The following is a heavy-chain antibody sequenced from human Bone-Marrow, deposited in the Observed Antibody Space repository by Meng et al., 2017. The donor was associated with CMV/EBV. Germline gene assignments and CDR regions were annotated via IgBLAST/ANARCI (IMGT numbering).Heavy chain of an antibody. D-gene: IGHD2-8*01. Sequence: VALQQGAAVLLKPSETLSLTCAVYGGSFSGYYWSWIRQPPGKGLEWIGEINHSGSTNYNPSLKSRVTISVDTSKNQFSLKLSSVTAADTAVYYCAVSPRMVYAGYWFDPWGQGTLVTVSS. CDR3: AVSPRMVYAGYWFDP. CDR1: GGSFSGYY. CDR2: INHSGST. V-gene: IGHV4-34*02. J-gene: IGHJ5*02.